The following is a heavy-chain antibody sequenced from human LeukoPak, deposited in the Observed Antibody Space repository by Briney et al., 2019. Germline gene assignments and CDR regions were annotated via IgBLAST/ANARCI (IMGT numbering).Heavy chain of an antibody. CDR2: INSDGSST. V-gene: IGHV3-74*01. Sequence: GGSLRLSCAASGFTFSSYWMHWVRQAPGKGLVWVSRINSDGSSTSYADSVKGRFTISRDNAKNTLYLQMNSLRAEDTAVYYCAGGSLLYYYDSSGSVNYYMDVWGKGTTVTVSS. CDR1: GFTFSSYW. CDR3: AGGSLLYYYDSSGSVNYYMDV. J-gene: IGHJ6*03. D-gene: IGHD3-22*01.